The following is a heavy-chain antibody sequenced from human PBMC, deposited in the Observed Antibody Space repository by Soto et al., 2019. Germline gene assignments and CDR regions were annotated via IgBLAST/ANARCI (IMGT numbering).Heavy chain of an antibody. CDR2: ISGSGGST. CDR1: GFTFSSYA. Sequence: EVQLLESGGGLVQPGGSLRLSCAASGFTFSSYAMSWVRQAPGKGLEWVSAISGSGGSTYYADSVKGRFTISRDNSKNTLYLRINRLRAEDTAVYSCANGIVVVVAASLSAWGQGTLVTVSS. V-gene: IGHV3-23*01. J-gene: IGHJ5*02. D-gene: IGHD2-15*01. CDR3: ANGIVVVVAASLSA.